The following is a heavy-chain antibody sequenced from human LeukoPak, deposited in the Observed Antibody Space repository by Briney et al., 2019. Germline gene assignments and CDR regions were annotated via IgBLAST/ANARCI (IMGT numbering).Heavy chain of an antibody. Sequence: SSETLSLTCTVSGYSISSGYYWGWIRQPPGKGPEWIGRIYTSGSTNYNPSLKGRVTMSVDTSKNQFSLKLSSVTAADTAVYFCARDLVTVTKGFDIWGQGTMVSVSS. CDR2: IYTSGST. V-gene: IGHV4-38-2*02. D-gene: IGHD4-17*01. J-gene: IGHJ3*02. CDR3: ARDLVTVTKGFDI. CDR1: GYSISSGYY.